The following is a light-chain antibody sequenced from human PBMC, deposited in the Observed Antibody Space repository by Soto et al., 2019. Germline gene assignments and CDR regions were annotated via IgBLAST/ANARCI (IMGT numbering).Light chain of an antibody. V-gene: IGKV3-15*01. J-gene: IGKJ1*01. CDR3: QQSYKSPQT. CDR2: GAS. CDR1: QSVRSN. Sequence: EIVITQSPATLSVSPGERAALCCRASQSVRSNLAWYQQKPGQAPRLLIYGASTRDTGIPARFSGSGAGTDFTLPINSLQPEDFETYSCQQSYKSPQTFGQGTQVDIK.